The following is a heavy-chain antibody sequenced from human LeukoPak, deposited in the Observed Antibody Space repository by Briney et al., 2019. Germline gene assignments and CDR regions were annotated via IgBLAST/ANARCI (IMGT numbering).Heavy chain of an antibody. Sequence: PGGSLRLSCAASGFTFSSYAMHWVRQAPGKGLEYVSAISSNGGSTYYANSVKGRFTISRDNSKNTLYLQMGSLRAEDMAVYYCARGAGSGPYYYYMDVWGKGTTVTVSS. V-gene: IGHV3-64*01. J-gene: IGHJ6*03. D-gene: IGHD3-3*01. CDR3: ARGAGSGPYYYYMDV. CDR1: GFTFSSYA. CDR2: ISSNGGST.